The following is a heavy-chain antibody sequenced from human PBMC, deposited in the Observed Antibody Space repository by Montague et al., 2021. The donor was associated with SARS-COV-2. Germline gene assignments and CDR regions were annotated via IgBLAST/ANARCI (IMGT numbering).Heavy chain of an antibody. D-gene: IGHD2-2*01. Sequence: TLSLTCTVSGGSISSGGYYWSWIRQHPGKGLEWIGYIYYSGSTYYXPSLKSRVTISVDTSKNQFSLKLSSVTAADTAVYYCAREKRRYCSSTSCYDNYYYYYGMDVWGQGTTVTVSS. V-gene: IGHV4-31*03. CDR1: GGSISSGGYY. CDR2: IYYSGST. CDR3: AREKRRYCSSTSCYDNYYYYYGMDV. J-gene: IGHJ6*02.